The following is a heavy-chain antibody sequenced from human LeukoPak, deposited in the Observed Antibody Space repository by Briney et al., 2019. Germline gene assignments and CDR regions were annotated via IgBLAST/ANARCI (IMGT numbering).Heavy chain of an antibody. J-gene: IGHJ4*02. CDR3: ARGVYYYED. V-gene: IGHV3-33*01. CDR2: IWYDGSNK. D-gene: IGHD3-22*01. Sequence: GRSLRLSCAASGFTFSSYGMHWVRQAPGKGLEWVAVIWYDGSNKYYADSVKGRFTISRDNSKNTLYLQMNSLRAEDTAVYYCARGVYYYEDWGQGTLVTVSS. CDR1: GFTFSSYG.